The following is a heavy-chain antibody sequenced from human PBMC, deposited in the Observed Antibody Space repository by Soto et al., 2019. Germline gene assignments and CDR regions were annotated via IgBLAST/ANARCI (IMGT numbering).Heavy chain of an antibody. J-gene: IGHJ2*01. CDR1: GYTFSSYG. CDR3: ARDLRMVYAPSSLWYLDL. V-gene: IGHV1-18*01. CDR2: ISAYNGHT. Sequence: ASVKVSFKASGYTFSSYGISWVRQAPGQGLEWMGWISAYNGHTNYAQKFQGRVTMTTDTSTSTAYLDLKSLTSDDTAVYYCARDLRMVYAPSSLWYLDLWGRGTLVTVSS. D-gene: IGHD2-8*01.